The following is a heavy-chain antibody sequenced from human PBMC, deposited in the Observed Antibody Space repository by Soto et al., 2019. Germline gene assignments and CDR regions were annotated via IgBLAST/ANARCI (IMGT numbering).Heavy chain of an antibody. CDR2: INHSGST. CDR3: AREYGGNSGTFDY. J-gene: IGHJ4*02. CDR1: GGSFSGYY. V-gene: IGHV4-34*01. Sequence: SETLSLTCAVYGGSFSGYYWSWVRQPPGKGLEWIGEINHSGSTNYNPSLKSRVTISVDTSKNQFSLKLSSVTAADTAVYYCAREYGGNSGTFDYSGQGTLVTVSS. D-gene: IGHD2-21*02.